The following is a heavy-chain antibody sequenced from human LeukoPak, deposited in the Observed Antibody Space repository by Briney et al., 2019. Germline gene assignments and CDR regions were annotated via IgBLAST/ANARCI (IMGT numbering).Heavy chain of an antibody. Sequence: PGGSLRLSCTASGFRFSDFWMHWVRQAPGKGLVWVSSIRGNGYDTNYADSVKGRFTISRDNSQNTLYLQLNSLRAEDTAVYYCASDRVLGSGSLDNWGQGTLVTVSS. CDR3: ASDRVLGSGSLDN. V-gene: IGHV3-74*01. D-gene: IGHD3-10*01. CDR1: GFRFSDFW. CDR2: IRGNGYDT. J-gene: IGHJ4*02.